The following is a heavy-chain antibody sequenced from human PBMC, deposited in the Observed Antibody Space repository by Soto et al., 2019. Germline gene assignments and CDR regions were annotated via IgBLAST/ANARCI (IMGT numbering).Heavy chain of an antibody. CDR3: ARGYYSYFGMDV. V-gene: IGHV4-59*08. Sequence: PSETLSLTCTVSGGSISSYYWSWIRQPPGKGLEWIGYIYYSGTTNYNPSLKSRVTISFDTSKNQFFLRLNSVTAADTAVYYCARGYYSYFGMDVWGQGTTVTVSS. CDR2: IYYSGTT. CDR1: GGSISSYY. J-gene: IGHJ6*02.